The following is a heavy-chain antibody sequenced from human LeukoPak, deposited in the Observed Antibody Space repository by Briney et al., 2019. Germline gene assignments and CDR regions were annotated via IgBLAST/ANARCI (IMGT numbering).Heavy chain of an antibody. J-gene: IGHJ5*02. D-gene: IGHD6-19*01. V-gene: IGHV4-4*07. Sequence: SETLSLTCTVSGNSFGDYYWSWIRQPAGKGLEWIGRIYTSGSTTYNPSLKSRVTMSVDTSKSQFSLNLMSVTAADTAVYYCARQRGYSSGWYFVIDPWGQGTLVTVSS. CDR2: IYTSGST. CDR3: ARQRGYSSGWYFVIDP. CDR1: GNSFGDYY.